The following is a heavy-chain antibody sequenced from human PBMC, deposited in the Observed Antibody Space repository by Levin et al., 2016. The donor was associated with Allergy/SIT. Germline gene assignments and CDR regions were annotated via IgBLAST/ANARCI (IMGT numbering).Heavy chain of an antibody. V-gene: IGHV4-59*11. CDR1: GGSISSHY. CDR3: ARGASSSWPDYYFDY. D-gene: IGHD6-13*01. J-gene: IGHJ4*02. Sequence: SETLSLTCTVSGGSISSHYWSWIRQPPGKGLEWIGYIYHSGSTNYNPSLKSRVTISVDTSKNQFSLKLSSVTAADTAVYYCARGASSSWPDYYFDYWGQGTLVTVSS. CDR2: IYHSGST.